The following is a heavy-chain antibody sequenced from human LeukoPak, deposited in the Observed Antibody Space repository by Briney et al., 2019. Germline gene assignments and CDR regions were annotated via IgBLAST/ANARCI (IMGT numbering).Heavy chain of an antibody. CDR1: GYTFTGYY. Sequence: ASVTLSCKASGYTFTGYYMHWVRQAPGQGLELQGRSNPNSGGPNYAQKFQVRVTITRDTAITKDYMQLNSLSSSATAVDYCSRAMGHSSSDQVRFDSWGQGTLVSVSS. J-gene: IGHJ4*02. D-gene: IGHD6-13*01. CDR2: SNPNSGGP. V-gene: IGHV1-2*06. CDR3: SRAMGHSSSDQVRFDS.